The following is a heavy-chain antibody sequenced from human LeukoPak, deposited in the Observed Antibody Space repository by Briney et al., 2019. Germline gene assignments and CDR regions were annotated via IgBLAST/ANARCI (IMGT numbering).Heavy chain of an antibody. CDR1: GGSISSYY. V-gene: IGHV4-59*05. J-gene: IGHJ4*02. Sequence: SETLSLTCTVSGGSISSYYWSWIRQPPGKGLEWIGSISYSGTTYYNPSLKSRVTIPVDTSKNQFSLKLSSVTAADTAVYYCARHLLWFGDLKYYFDYWGQGTLVTVSS. D-gene: IGHD3-10*01. CDR2: ISYSGTT. CDR3: ARHLLWFGDLKYYFDY.